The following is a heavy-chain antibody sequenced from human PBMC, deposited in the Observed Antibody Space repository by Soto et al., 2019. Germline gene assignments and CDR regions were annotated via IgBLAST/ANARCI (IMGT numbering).Heavy chain of an antibody. Sequence: PGGSLRLSCAASGFTFSSFWMDWVRQAPGKGLEWVANINPDGSEKQYVDSVKGRFTISRDNAKNSLYLQMSSVTAEDSALYYCSRSLDSWGQGTRVTVYS. CDR3: SRSLDS. CDR2: INPDGSEK. J-gene: IGHJ4*02. CDR1: GFTFSSFW. V-gene: IGHV3-7*01.